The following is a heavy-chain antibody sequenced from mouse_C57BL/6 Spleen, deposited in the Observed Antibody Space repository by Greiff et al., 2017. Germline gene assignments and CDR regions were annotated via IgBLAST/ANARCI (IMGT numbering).Heavy chain of an antibody. Sequence: EVNLVESEGGLVQPGSSMKLSCTASGFTFSDYYMAWVRQVPEKGLEWVANINYDGSSTYYLDSLKSRFIISRDNAKNILYLQMSSLKSEDTATYYCAREDYDYFYAMDYWGQGTSVTVSS. D-gene: IGHD2-4*01. CDR1: GFTFSDYY. CDR2: INYDGSST. V-gene: IGHV5-16*01. CDR3: AREDYDYFYAMDY. J-gene: IGHJ4*01.